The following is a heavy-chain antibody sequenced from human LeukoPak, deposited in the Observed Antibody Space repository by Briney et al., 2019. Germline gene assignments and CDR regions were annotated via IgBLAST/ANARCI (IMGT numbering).Heavy chain of an antibody. CDR2: TSWNSNNI. V-gene: IGHV3-9*01. J-gene: IGHJ4*02. CDR1: GFTFDEYA. Sequence: GRSLRLSCAASGFTFDEYAMHRVRQAPGKGLEWVSGTSWNSNNIVYADSVKSRFTISRDNAKNSLYLQMNSLRVEDTALYYCAKDIGEEQWRGIDLWGQGTLVTVSS. D-gene: IGHD6-19*01. CDR3: AKDIGEEQWRGIDL.